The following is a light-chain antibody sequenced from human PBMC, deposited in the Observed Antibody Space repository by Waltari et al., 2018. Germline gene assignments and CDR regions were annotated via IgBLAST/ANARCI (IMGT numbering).Light chain of an antibody. J-gene: IGKJ1*01. CDR1: QSVSSN. CDR3: QQYNNWPPWT. Sequence: IVITQSPATLSVSPGERAPVTCRASQSVSSNLAWYQQKPGQAPRLLIYGASTRATGIPARFSGSGSGTEFTLTISSMQSEDFAVYYCQQYNNWPPWTFGQGTKVEIK. CDR2: GAS. V-gene: IGKV3-15*01.